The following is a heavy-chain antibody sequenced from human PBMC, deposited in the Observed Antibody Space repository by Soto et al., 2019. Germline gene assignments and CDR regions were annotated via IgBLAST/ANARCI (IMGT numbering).Heavy chain of an antibody. CDR2: IYPGDSET. J-gene: IGHJ2*01. CDR3: ARHLGVTVAGTRWYFDL. CDR1: GYKFTTYW. Sequence: EVQLVQAGPEVRKPGESLRISCETSGYKFTTYWIGWGRQMPGKGLEWMGIIYPGDSETRYDPAFQGQVTISADKSNNTTYLQWSSLKASDYAIYYCARHLGVTVAGTRWYFDLWGRGTLVTVSS. V-gene: IGHV5-51*01. D-gene: IGHD6-19*01.